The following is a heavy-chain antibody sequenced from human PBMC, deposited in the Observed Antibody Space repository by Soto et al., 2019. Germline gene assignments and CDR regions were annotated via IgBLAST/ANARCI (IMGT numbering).Heavy chain of an antibody. D-gene: IGHD3-22*01. CDR1: GFPFSSYS. CDR2: ISGSGGTT. Sequence: GGSKRLSCTASGFPFSSYSRSWVRQAPGKGLEWVSAISGSGGTTYYADSVKGRFTISRDNSKNTLYLQMNSLRAEDTAVYYCAKLGYYDSSGSLVGPYYFDYWGQGTLVTVSS. J-gene: IGHJ4*02. CDR3: AKLGYYDSSGSLVGPYYFDY. V-gene: IGHV3-23*01.